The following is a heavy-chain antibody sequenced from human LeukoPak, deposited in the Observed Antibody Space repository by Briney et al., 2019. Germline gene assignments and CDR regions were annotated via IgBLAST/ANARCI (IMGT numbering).Heavy chain of an antibody. V-gene: IGHV3-33*06. CDR2: IWYDGSNQ. D-gene: IGHD2-2*02. J-gene: IGHJ4*02. Sequence: GGSLRLSCAASGLTFRNYGMHWVRQAPGKGLEWVAVIWYDGSNQYYVDSVKGRFTVSRDNSKNTLHLQMNSLRAEDTAVYYCAKGKCSGTSCYTPWDYWGQGTLVTVSS. CDR1: GLTFRNYG. CDR3: AKGKCSGTSCYTPWDY.